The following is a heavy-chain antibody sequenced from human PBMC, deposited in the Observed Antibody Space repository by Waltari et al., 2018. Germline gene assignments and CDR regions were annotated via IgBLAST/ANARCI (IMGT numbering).Heavy chain of an antibody. Sequence: EVQLVESGGGLVQPGGSLRLSCAASGFTFSSYAMSWVRQAPGQGLEWVSAMSGGGGSTYYADSLKGRFTIARDNSKNTLYLQRNSLRAEDTAVYYCAKEGQGFDYWGQGTLVTVSS. CDR3: AKEGQGFDY. J-gene: IGHJ4*02. CDR2: MSGGGGST. CDR1: GFTFSSYA. V-gene: IGHV3-23*04.